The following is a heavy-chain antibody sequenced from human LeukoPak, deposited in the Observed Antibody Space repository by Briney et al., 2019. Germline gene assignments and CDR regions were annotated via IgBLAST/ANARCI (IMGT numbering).Heavy chain of an antibody. D-gene: IGHD5-12*01. CDR2: VYYSGST. Sequence: SETLSLTCTVSGGSISSSSYYWGWIRQPPGKGLEWIGSVYYSGSTYYNPSLKSRVTISVDTPKNQFSLKLGSVTAADTAVYYCAKVASGGAKFDYWGQGTLVTVSS. V-gene: IGHV4-39*01. CDR3: AKVASGGAKFDY. J-gene: IGHJ4*02. CDR1: GGSISSSSYY.